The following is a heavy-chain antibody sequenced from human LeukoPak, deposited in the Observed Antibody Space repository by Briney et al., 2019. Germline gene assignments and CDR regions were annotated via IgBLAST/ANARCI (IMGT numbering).Heavy chain of an antibody. CDR2: IYYSGST. CDR3: ARDWYDVFGYYYGMDV. CDR1: GGSISSYY. V-gene: IGHV4-59*01. Sequence: PSETLSLTCTVSGGSISSYYWSWIRQPPGKGLEWIGYIYYSGSTNYNPSFKSRVTISVDTSKNQFSLKLSSVTAADTAVYYCARDWYDVFGYYYGMDVWGQGTTVTVSS. D-gene: IGHD3-9*01. J-gene: IGHJ6*02.